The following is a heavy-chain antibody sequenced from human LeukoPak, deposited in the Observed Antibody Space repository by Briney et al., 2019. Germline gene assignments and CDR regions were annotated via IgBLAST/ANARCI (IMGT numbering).Heavy chain of an antibody. CDR3: VRKWMVPPHKH. CDR2: NRSKAHSYAT. CDR1: GFTFSGTS. J-gene: IGHJ4*02. V-gene: IGHV3-73*01. D-gene: IGHD6-19*01. Sequence: GGSVSLSCAISGFTFSGTSLEWVRQAAGTGREWVGGNRSKAHSYATAYAPAVKGRFTIHIEDPKHTASLEMNSLKTGCTAVCQCVRKWMVPPHKHGGQGTLVTVST.